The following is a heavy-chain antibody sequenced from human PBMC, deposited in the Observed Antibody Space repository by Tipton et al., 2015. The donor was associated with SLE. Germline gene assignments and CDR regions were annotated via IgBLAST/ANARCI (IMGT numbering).Heavy chain of an antibody. Sequence: LRLSCTVSGGSVSSSCKYWAWILQPPGKGLGWSGSIYYTGTNTSYNSFLQSRITMSVDTSKNQFYLRLISVIDADTAVYYGARLHGYSYCLNWFDPWGQGTLISVSP. CDR1: GGSVSSSCKY. J-gene: IGHJ5*02. CDR3: ARLHGYSYCLNWFDP. V-gene: IGHV4-39*07. D-gene: IGHD5-18*01. CDR2: IYYTGTNT.